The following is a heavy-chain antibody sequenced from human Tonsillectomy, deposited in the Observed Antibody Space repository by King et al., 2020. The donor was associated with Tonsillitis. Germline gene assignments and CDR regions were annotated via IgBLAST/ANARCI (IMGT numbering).Heavy chain of an antibody. J-gene: IGHJ4*02. CDR3: AKDRGDSSGYHSDY. V-gene: IGHV3-23*04. CDR2: ISGSGGST. CDR1: GFTFSSYA. D-gene: IGHD3-22*01. Sequence: VQLVESGGGLVQPGGSLRLSCAASGFTFSSYAMSWVRQAPGKGLEWVSAISGSGGSTYYANSVKGRFTISRDNSKNTLYLQMNSLRAEDTALYYCAKDRGDSSGYHSDYWGQGTLVTVSS.